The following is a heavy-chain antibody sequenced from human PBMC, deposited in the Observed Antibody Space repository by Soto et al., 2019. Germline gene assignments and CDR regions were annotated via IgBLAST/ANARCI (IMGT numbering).Heavy chain of an antibody. Sequence: QLQLQESGSGLVKPSQTLSLTCAVSGGSISSGGYSWSWIRQPPGKGLEWIGYIYHSGSTYYNPSLKSRVTISVDTSKNHVSLKLSSVTAADTAVYYGASGLVITLYYWGQGTLVTVSS. D-gene: IGHD3-3*01. J-gene: IGHJ4*02. V-gene: IGHV4-30-2*01. CDR2: IYHSGST. CDR1: GGSISSGGYS. CDR3: ASGLVITLYY.